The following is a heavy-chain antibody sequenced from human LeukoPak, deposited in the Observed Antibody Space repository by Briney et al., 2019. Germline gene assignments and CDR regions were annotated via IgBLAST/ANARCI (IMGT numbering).Heavy chain of an antibody. CDR1: GFPFSDFS. Sequence: GGSLRLSCATSGFPFSDFSMSWVRQAPGKGPEWISTTNSGGTSTYYAVSVKGRFTISRDNSKNTLYLQMSSLRVEDTAVYYCAKQSYARYLGEGGPGTLVSVSS. CDR3: AKQSYARYLGE. CDR2: TNSGGTST. V-gene: IGHV3-23*01. D-gene: IGHD2-8*01. J-gene: IGHJ4*02.